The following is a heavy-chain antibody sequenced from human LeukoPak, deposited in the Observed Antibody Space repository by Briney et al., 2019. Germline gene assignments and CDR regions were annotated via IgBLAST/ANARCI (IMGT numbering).Heavy chain of an antibody. J-gene: IGHJ3*02. Sequence: GGSLRLSCAASGFTFDDYGMSWVRQAPGKGLEWVSGINWNGGSTGYADSVKGRFTISRDNAKNSLYLQMNSLRAEDTALYYCAKEIDTLGTNAFDIWGQGTMVTVSS. CDR2: INWNGGST. CDR1: GFTFDDYG. V-gene: IGHV3-20*04. CDR3: AKEIDTLGTNAFDI. D-gene: IGHD2-15*01.